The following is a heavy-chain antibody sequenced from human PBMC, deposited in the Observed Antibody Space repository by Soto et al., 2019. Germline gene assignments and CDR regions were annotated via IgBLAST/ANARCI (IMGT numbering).Heavy chain of an antibody. V-gene: IGHV4-59*01. CDR3: ARSVPTVTTVYYFDY. Sequence: SETLSLTCTVSGGSISSYYWSWIRQPPGKGLEWIGYIYYSGSTNYNPSLKSRVTISVDTSKNQFSLKLSSVTAADTAVYYCARSVPTVTTVYYFDYWGQGTLVTVSS. D-gene: IGHD4-17*01. J-gene: IGHJ4*02. CDR2: IYYSGST. CDR1: GGSISSYY.